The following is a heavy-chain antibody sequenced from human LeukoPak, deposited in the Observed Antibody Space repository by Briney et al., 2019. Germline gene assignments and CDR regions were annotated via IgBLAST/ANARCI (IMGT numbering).Heavy chain of an antibody. V-gene: IGHV3-7*04. CDR2: IKQDGSAK. J-gene: IGHJ4*02. Sequence: TGGSLRLSCAASGFTFSRYWMSWVRQAPGKGLECVANIKQDGSAKYYGDSVEGRFTISRDNAKNSLYLQMNSLRAEDTAVYYCARWGGGFDYWGQGTLVTVSS. D-gene: IGHD3-16*01. CDR1: GFTFSRYW. CDR3: ARWGGGFDY.